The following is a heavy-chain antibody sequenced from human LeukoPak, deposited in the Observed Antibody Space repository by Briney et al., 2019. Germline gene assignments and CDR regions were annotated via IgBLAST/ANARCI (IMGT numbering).Heavy chain of an antibody. CDR1: GGSFSGYY. Sequence: SETLSLTCAFYGGSFSGYYWSWIRQPPGKWLEWIGEINHSRSNTYNPSLKSRVTISVDTSKNQFSLKLSSVTGAGTAVYYCARIESGYYYYYMDVWGKGTTVTISS. CDR2: INHSRSN. J-gene: IGHJ6*03. V-gene: IGHV4-34*01. D-gene: IGHD5-24*01. CDR3: ARIESGYYYYYMDV.